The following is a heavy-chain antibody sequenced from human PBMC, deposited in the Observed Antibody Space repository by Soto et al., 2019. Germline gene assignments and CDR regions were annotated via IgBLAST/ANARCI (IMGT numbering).Heavy chain of an antibody. V-gene: IGHV3-23*01. Sequence: PGGSLRLSCAASGFTFSSYAMSWVRQAPGKGLGWVSAISGSGGSTYYADSVKGRFTISRDNSKNTLYLQMNSLRAEDTAVYYCAKDTAAAGTGGIWGQGTMVTVSS. CDR2: ISGSGGST. CDR1: GFTFSSYA. D-gene: IGHD6-13*01. J-gene: IGHJ3*02. CDR3: AKDTAAAGTGGI.